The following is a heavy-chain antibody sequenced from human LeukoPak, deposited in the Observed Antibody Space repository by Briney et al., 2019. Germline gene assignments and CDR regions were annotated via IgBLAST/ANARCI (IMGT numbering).Heavy chain of an antibody. CDR2: IYYSGST. Sequence: SETLSLTCTVSGGSISSYYWSWIRQPPGKGLEWIGYIYYSGSTNYNPSLKSRVTISVDTSKNQFSLKLSSVTAADTAVYYCARDGRFNYYGSGTPKYYYGMDVWGQGTAVTVSS. D-gene: IGHD3-10*01. CDR1: GGSISSYY. CDR3: ARDGRFNYYGSGTPKYYYGMDV. V-gene: IGHV4-59*01. J-gene: IGHJ6*02.